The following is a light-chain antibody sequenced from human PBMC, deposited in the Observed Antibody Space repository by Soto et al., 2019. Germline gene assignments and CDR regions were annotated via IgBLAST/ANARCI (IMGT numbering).Light chain of an antibody. J-gene: IGLJ1*01. CDR3: SSYTSSSTLNV. Sequence: QSALTQPASVSGSPGQSITISCTGTSSDVGGYNYVSWYPQHPGKAPKLMIYEXXNRXXXXXXRXSGSKSGNTASLTISGLQAEDEXXYYCSSYTSSSTLNVFGTGTKLTVL. V-gene: IGLV2-14*01. CDR1: SSDVGGYNY. CDR2: EXX.